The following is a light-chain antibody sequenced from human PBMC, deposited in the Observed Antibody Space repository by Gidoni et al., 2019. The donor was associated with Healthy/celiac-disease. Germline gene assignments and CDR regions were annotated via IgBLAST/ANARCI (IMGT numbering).Light chain of an antibody. V-gene: IGKV1-39*01. CDR3: QQCYSTPST. J-gene: IGKJ2*01. CDR1: QSISSY. CDR2: AAS. Sequence: DRQMTQPPSSLSASVGDRVTITCRASQSISSYLNWYQQKPGKAPKLLIYAASSLQSGVPSRFSGSGSGTDFTLTISSLQPEDFATYYCQQCYSTPSTFGQGTKLEIK.